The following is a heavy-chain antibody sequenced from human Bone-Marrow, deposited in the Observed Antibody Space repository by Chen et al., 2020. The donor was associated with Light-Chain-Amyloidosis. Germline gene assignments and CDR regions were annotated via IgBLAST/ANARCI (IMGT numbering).Heavy chain of an antibody. CDR1: GYTFPNYW. J-gene: IGHJ4*01. Sequence: EVQLEQSGPEVKKPGESLKISCKGSGYTFPNYWIGWVRQMPGKGREWMGVIYPDDSDARYSPSFEGQVTISADKSITTAYLQWRSLKASDTAMYYCARRRDGYNFDYWGHGTLVTVSS. CDR2: IYPDDSDA. CDR3: ARRRDGYNFDY. D-gene: IGHD5-12*01. V-gene: IGHV5-51*01.